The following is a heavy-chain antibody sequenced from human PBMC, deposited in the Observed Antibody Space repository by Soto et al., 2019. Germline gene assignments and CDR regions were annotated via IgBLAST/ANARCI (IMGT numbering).Heavy chain of an antibody. D-gene: IGHD1-1*01. V-gene: IGHV3-23*01. CDR1: GFTFSSYA. Sequence: EVQLLESGGGLVQPGGSLRLSCAASGFTFSSYAMSWVRQAPGKGLEWVSVISGSGGRIYYADSVKGRFTISRDNSKNTLYLXXNSLRDEDTAIYYCAKERRLERGDFDYWGQGTLVTVSS. J-gene: IGHJ4*02. CDR2: ISGSGGRI. CDR3: AKERRLERGDFDY.